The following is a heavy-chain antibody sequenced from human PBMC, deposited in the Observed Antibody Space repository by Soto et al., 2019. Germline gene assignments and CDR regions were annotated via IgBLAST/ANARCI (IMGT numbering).Heavy chain of an antibody. CDR1: GFTFRSYW. J-gene: IGHJ6*02. Sequence: PGGSLRLSCAASGFTFRSYWVNWVRQAPGKGLQWVANINQDASEKYYVDSVKSRFTISRDKAKNSLYLQMNSLRAEDTAVYYCARGSTYDFWSGYIYYGMDVWGQGTTVTVSS. D-gene: IGHD3-3*01. CDR2: INQDASEK. CDR3: ARGSTYDFWSGYIYYGMDV. V-gene: IGHV3-7*03.